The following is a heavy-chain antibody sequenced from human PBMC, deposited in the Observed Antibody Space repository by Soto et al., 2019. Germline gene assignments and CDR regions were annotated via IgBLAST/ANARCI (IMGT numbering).Heavy chain of an antibody. J-gene: IGHJ6*02. Sequence: QVQLVESGGGVVQPGRSLRLSCAASGFTFSSYAMHWVRQAPGKGLEWVAVISYDGSNKYYADSVKGRFTISRDNSKNTLYLQMNSLRAEDTAVYYCARDDRPVTMVRGVIITFDYYGMDVWGQGTTVTVSS. D-gene: IGHD3-10*01. CDR3: ARDDRPVTMVRGVIITFDYYGMDV. V-gene: IGHV3-30-3*01. CDR1: GFTFSSYA. CDR2: ISYDGSNK.